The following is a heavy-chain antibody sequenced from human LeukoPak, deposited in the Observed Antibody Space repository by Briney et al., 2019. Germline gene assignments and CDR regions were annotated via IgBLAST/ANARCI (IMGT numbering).Heavy chain of an antibody. D-gene: IGHD6-6*01. Sequence: PGGSLRLSCAASGLTFDDYTMHSVRQAPGKGLEWVSLISWDGGSTYYADSVKGRFTISRDNSKNSLYLQMNSLRTEDTALYYCTYSSSSKLGESAFDIWGQGTMVTVSS. V-gene: IGHV3-43*01. CDR2: ISWDGGST. J-gene: IGHJ3*02. CDR1: GLTFDDYT. CDR3: TYSSSSKLGESAFDI.